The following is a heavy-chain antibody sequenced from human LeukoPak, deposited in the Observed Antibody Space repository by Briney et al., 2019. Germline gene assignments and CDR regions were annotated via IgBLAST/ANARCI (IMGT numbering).Heavy chain of an antibody. CDR2: ITSGGTT. V-gene: IGHV3-23*01. CDR3: AKDRHWLALDD. D-gene: IGHD6-19*01. J-gene: IGHJ4*02. CDR1: GFTFSSHG. Sequence: GGTLRLSCAASGFTFSSHGMNWVRQAPGKGLEWVSGITSGGTTYYADSVKGRVTISRDNSKNTLYLQMNSLRAEDTAVYYCAKDRHWLALDDWGQGTLVTVSS.